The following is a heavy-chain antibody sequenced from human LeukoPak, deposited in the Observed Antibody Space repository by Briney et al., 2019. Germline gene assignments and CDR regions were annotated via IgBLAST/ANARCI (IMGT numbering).Heavy chain of an antibody. Sequence: SETLSLTCTVSGGSISSSHYYWGWIRQPPGKGLEWIGSINYSGSTYYNPSLKSRVTISVDTSKNQFSLGLNSVTAADTAVYYCARLSDYWGQGTQVTVSP. V-gene: IGHV4-39*01. J-gene: IGHJ4*02. CDR2: INYSGST. CDR1: GGSISSSHYY. CDR3: ARLSDY.